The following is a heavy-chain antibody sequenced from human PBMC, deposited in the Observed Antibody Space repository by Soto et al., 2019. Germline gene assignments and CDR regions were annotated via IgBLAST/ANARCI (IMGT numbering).Heavy chain of an antibody. D-gene: IGHD2-15*01. Sequence: SETLSLTCTVSGGSISSYYWSWIRQPPGKGLEWIGYINYSGSTNYNPSLKSRVTISVDTSKNQFSLKLSSVTAADTAVYYCARAYCSGGSCDHFDYWGQGTLVTVSS. CDR3: ARAYCSGGSCDHFDY. CDR1: GGSISSYY. CDR2: INYSGST. V-gene: IGHV4-59*01. J-gene: IGHJ4*02.